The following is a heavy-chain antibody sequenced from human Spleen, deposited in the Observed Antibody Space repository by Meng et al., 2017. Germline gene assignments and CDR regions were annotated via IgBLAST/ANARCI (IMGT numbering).Heavy chain of an antibody. CDR3: ARGPTTMAHDFDY. CDR1: GGSFSDYY. V-gene: IGHV4-34*01. CDR2: INHSGST. D-gene: IGHD4-11*01. Sequence: VQRQEWGAGLLKPSETSSLTCVVSGGSFSDYYWSWIRQSPGKGLEWIGEINHSGSTNYNPSLESRVTISVDTSQNNLSLKLSSVTAADSAVYYCARGPTTMAHDFDYWGQGTLVTVSS. J-gene: IGHJ4*02.